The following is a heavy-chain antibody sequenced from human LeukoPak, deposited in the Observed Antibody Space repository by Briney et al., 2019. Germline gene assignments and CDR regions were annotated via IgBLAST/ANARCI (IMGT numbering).Heavy chain of an antibody. D-gene: IGHD3-22*01. CDR3: ARTDYYDLSKYYDY. Sequence: GGSLRLSCAASGYTFSSYWMHWVRQAPGKGLVWVSRINSDGSSTNYADSVKGRFTISRDNAKNTLYLQMNSLRAEDTAVYYCARTDYYDLSKYYDYWGQGTLVTASS. J-gene: IGHJ4*02. CDR2: INSDGSST. V-gene: IGHV3-74*01. CDR1: GYTFSSYW.